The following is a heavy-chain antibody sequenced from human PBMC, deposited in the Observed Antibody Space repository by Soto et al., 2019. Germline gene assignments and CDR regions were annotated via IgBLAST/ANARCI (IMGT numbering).Heavy chain of an antibody. J-gene: IGHJ4*02. D-gene: IGHD4-17*01. CDR1: GYTFTSYA. CDR3: AIALYGDYLSYFDY. Sequence: ASVKVSCKASGYTFTSYAMHWVRQAPGQRLEWMGWINAGNGNKKYSQKFQGRVTITRDTSASTAYMELSSLRSEDTAVYYCAIALYGDYLSYFDYWGQGTLVTVSS. CDR2: INAGNGNK. V-gene: IGHV1-3*01.